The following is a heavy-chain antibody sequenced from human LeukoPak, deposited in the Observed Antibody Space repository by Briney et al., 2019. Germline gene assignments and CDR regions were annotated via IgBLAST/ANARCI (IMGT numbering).Heavy chain of an antibody. Sequence: SETLSLTCTVSGDPTSGSSNYKWSGIRQPRGKGLEWICYIYYHGSTNYNPSLSSPVPFSGDTSKNQFSLKLSSVSAADTAVYYCAREYSGFDYWGRGTLVTVSS. CDR3: AREYSGFDY. CDR2: IYYHGST. CDR1: GDPTSGSSNYK. D-gene: IGHD6-13*01. J-gene: IGHJ4*02. V-gene: IGHV4-61*01.